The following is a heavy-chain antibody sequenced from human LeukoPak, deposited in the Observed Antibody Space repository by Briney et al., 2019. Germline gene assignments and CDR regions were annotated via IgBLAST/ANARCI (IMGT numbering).Heavy chain of an antibody. D-gene: IGHD5-24*01. CDR2: IIPIFGTA. V-gene: IGHV1-69*05. Sequence: SVKVSCKASGGTFSSYAISWVRQAPGQGLEWMGGIIPIFGTANYAQKLQGRVTITTDESTSTAYMELSSLRSEDTAVYYCASRGLDGYNDYYYYYMDVWGKGTTVTVSS. CDR3: ASRGLDGYNDYYYYYMDV. J-gene: IGHJ6*03. CDR1: GGTFSSYA.